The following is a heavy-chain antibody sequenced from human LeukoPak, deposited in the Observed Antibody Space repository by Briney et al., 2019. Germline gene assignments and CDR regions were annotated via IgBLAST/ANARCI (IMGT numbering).Heavy chain of an antibody. V-gene: IGHV3-21*06. D-gene: IGHD6-13*01. J-gene: IGHJ4*02. CDR3: ARVAEAAAFDS. Sequence: GTLSLTRAVSGGSISSNNWWSWVRQAPGKGLEWVSSISRNSRYIYYADSMRGRFTISRDNAKNSLYLQMNSLKPEDTAVYYCARVAEAAAFDSWGQGTLVTVSS. CDR1: GGSISSNN. CDR2: ISRNSRYI.